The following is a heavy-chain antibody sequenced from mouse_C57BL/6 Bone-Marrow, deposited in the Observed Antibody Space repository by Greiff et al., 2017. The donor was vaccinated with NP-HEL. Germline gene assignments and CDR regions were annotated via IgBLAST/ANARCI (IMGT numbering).Heavy chain of an antibody. D-gene: IGHD3-3*01. V-gene: IGHV1-5*01. CDR1: GYTFTSYW. CDR3: TRGGTPLYYFDY. Sequence: VQLKESGTVLARPGASVKMSCKTSGYTFTSYWMHWVKQRPGQGLEWIGAIYPGNSDTSYNQKFKGKAKLTAVTSASTAYLGLHSLTNEDSAVYDDTRGGTPLYYFDYWGRGTTLTVSA. J-gene: IGHJ2*01. CDR2: IYPGNSDT.